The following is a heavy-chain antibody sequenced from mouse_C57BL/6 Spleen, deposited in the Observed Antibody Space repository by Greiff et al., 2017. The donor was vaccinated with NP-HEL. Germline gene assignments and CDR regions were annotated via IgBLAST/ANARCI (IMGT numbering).Heavy chain of an antibody. CDR3: VYDYDGGFAY. CDR2: IDPSDSYT. V-gene: IGHV1-69*01. D-gene: IGHD2-4*01. CDR1: GYTFTSYW. J-gene: IGHJ3*01. Sequence: QVQLQQPGAELVMPGASVKLSCKASGYTFTSYWMHWVKQRPGQGLEWIGEIDPSDSYTNYNQKFKGKSTLTVDKSSSTAYMQLSSLTSEDSAVYYCVYDYDGGFAYWGQGTLVTVSA.